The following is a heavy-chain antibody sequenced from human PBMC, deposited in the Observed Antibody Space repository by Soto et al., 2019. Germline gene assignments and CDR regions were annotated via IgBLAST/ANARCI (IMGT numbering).Heavy chain of an antibody. D-gene: IGHD4-4*01. Sequence: SSETLSLTCTVSGGSVSSGSYYWSWIRQPPGKGLEWIGYIYYSGSTNYNPSLKSRVTISVDTSKNQFSLKLSSVTAADTAVYYCARAGATVFGLTGFDYWGQGTLVTVSS. CDR1: GGSVSSGSYY. V-gene: IGHV4-61*01. CDR3: ARAGATVFGLTGFDY. CDR2: IYYSGST. J-gene: IGHJ4*02.